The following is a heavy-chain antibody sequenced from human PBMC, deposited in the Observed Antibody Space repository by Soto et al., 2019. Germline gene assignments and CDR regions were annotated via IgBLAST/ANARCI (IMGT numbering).Heavy chain of an antibody. V-gene: IGHV3-23*01. J-gene: IGHJ5*02. D-gene: IGHD2-2*01. CDR2: ISGSGGST. Sequence: GGSLRLSCAASGFTFSSYAMSWVRQAPGKGLEWVSAISGSGGSTYYADSVKGRFTISRDNSKNTLYLQMNSLRAEDTAVYYCAKVPGYCSSTSCYEYNWFDPWGQGTLVTVSS. CDR1: GFTFSSYA. CDR3: AKVPGYCSSTSCYEYNWFDP.